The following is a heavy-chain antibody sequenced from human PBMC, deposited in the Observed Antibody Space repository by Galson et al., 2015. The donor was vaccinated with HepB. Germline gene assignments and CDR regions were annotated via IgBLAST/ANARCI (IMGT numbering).Heavy chain of an antibody. CDR2: INHSGST. J-gene: IGHJ3*02. Sequence: ETLSLTCAVYGGSFSGYYWSWIRQPPGKGLEWIGEINHSGSTNYNPSLKSRVTISVDTSKNQFSLKLSSVTAADTAVYYCARILADAFDIWGQGTMVTVSS. V-gene: IGHV4-34*01. CDR1: GGSFSGYY. CDR3: ARILADAFDI. D-gene: IGHD2-8*02.